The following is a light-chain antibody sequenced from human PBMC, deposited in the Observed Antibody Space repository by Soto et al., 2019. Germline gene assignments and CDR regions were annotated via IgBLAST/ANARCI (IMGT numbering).Light chain of an antibody. CDR1: QSIGNY. V-gene: IGKV1-39*01. Sequence: DIQMTQSPSSLSASIGDRVTLTCRSSQSIGNYLNWYQQKPGKAPSLLIHSASTLRNGVPSRFSGRGSGTDFTFTISGLRPDDVATFYCQAGYSSPLIFGHGTRLE. J-gene: IGKJ5*01. CDR2: SAS. CDR3: QAGYSSPLI.